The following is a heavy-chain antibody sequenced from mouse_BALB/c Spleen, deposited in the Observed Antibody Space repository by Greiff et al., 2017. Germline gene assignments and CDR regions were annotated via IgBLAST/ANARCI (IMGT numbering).Heavy chain of an antibody. J-gene: IGHJ4*01. D-gene: IGHD2-14*01. CDR2: IYPGNSDT. Sequence: EVQLQQSGTVLARPGASVKMSCKASGYTFTSYWMHWVKQRPGQGLEWIGAIYPGNSDTSYNQKFKGKAQLTAVTSTSTAYMELSSLTNEDSAVYYCTGGTYYYAMDYWGQGTSVTVSS. CDR3: TGGTYYYAMDY. V-gene: IGHV1-5*01. CDR1: GYTFTSYW.